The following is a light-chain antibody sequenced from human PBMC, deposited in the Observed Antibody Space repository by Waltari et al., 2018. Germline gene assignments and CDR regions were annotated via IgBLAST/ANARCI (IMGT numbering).Light chain of an antibody. Sequence: QSALTQPPSVSGSPGQSVTISCTGTSSDVGGYNRVSWYQQSPGTAPKLILYDVNIRPSGVPDLVSGSLSVYTASLTISGLQAEDEGHYYCSSYTNTGDTLVFGGGTELTVL. CDR2: DVN. V-gene: IGLV2-18*02. CDR3: SSYTNTGDTLV. J-gene: IGLJ2*01. CDR1: SSDVGGYNR.